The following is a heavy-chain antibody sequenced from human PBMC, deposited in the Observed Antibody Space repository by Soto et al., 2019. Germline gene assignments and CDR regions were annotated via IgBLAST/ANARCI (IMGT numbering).Heavy chain of an antibody. CDR2: ISGSGVST. CDR3: AKSPGMYYYDSSGYYHYDY. D-gene: IGHD3-22*01. Sequence: GGSLRLSCAASGCPFISYAMSWVSQTTGKGLEWVSAISGSGVSTYYADSVKGRFTISRDSSKNTLYLQMNSLRAEDTAVYYCAKSPGMYYYDSSGYYHYDYWGQGTLVTVSS. V-gene: IGHV3-23*01. CDR1: GCPFISYA. J-gene: IGHJ4*02.